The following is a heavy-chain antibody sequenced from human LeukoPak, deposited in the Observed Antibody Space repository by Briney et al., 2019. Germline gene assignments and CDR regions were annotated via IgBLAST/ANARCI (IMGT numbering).Heavy chain of an antibody. CDR3: AKEGSNGDFDY. V-gene: IGHV3-30*18. CDR1: GFTFSSYD. J-gene: IGHJ4*02. CDR2: ISYDGSNE. D-gene: IGHD1-26*01. Sequence: GRSLRLSCAASGFTFSSYDMHWVRQAPGKGLEWVTVISYDGSNEYYGDSVKGRFTISRDNSKNTLYLKMNSLRAEDTAVYYCAKEGSNGDFDYWGQGTLVTVSS.